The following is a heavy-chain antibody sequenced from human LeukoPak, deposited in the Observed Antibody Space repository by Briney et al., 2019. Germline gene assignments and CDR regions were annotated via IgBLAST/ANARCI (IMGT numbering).Heavy chain of an antibody. J-gene: IGHJ4*02. CDR2: IWYDGSNK. D-gene: IGHD1-20*01. CDR3: AKDVHGFDNWNCFDY. CDR1: GFTFSSYG. V-gene: IGHV3-33*06. Sequence: GGSLRLSCAASGFTFSSYGMHWVRQAPGKGLEWVAVIWYDGSNKYYADSVKGRFTISRDNSKNTLYLQMNSLRAEDTAVYYCAKDVHGFDNWNCFDYWGQGTLVTVSS.